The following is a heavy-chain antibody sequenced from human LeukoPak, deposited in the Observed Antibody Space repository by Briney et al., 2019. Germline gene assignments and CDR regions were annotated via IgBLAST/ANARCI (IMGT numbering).Heavy chain of an antibody. CDR3: ARVYCSGGSCYYGMDV. J-gene: IGHJ6*02. D-gene: IGHD2-15*01. CDR2: IIPMINTP. V-gene: IGHV1-69*13. Sequence: ASVKVSCKASGGTFRTFAINWVRQAPGKGLEWMGGIIPMINTPKYAQRFQGRVSITADESTSTGYMEVSSLRSEDTAVYYCARVYCSGGSCYYGMDVWGQGTTVTVSS. CDR1: GGTFRTFA.